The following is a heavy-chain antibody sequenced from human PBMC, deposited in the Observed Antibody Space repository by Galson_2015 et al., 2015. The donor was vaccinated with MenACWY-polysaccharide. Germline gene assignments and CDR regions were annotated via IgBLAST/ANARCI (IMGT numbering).Heavy chain of an antibody. Sequence: SLRLSCAASGFTFSIYVMNWVRQAPGKGLEWVSAISSGSDTTYYTDSVKGRFTISRDNSKDTVHLQMDSLRAEDTAVYYCVKGGWAENWAQGTLLTFSS. D-gene: IGHD3-16*01. V-gene: IGHV3-23*01. J-gene: IGHJ4*02. CDR3: VKGGWAEN. CDR2: ISSGSDTT. CDR1: GFTFSIYV.